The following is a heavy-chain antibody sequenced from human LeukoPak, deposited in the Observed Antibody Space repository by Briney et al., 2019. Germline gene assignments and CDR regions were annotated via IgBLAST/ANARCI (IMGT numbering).Heavy chain of an antibody. CDR3: AINSGYCSGGSCYSAERGRTYYYYYGMDV. J-gene: IGHJ6*02. Sequence: SGTLSLTCAVSGGSISSSNWWSWVRQPPGKGLEWIGEIYHSGSTNYNPSPKSRVTISVDKSKNQFSLKLSSVTAADTAVYYCAINSGYCSGGSCYSAERGRTYYYYYGMDVWGQGTMVTVSS. V-gene: IGHV4-4*02. CDR2: IYHSGST. CDR1: GGSISSSNW. D-gene: IGHD2-15*01.